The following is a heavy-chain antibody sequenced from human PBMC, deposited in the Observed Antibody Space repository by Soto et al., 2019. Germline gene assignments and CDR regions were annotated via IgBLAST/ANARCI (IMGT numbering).Heavy chain of an antibody. CDR3: ARVRIAVHLAAITNWFDT. V-gene: IGHV3-7*01. CDR1: GLDFSTFW. J-gene: IGHJ5*02. Sequence: DVRLVESGEGLVQPGGSLRLFFAASGLDFSTFWMTLVRPAPGKGLEWVATINQEGSETSYLDSVKGRFTISRDNAKNVLYLQMNSVRSEYTAVYYCARVRIAVHLAAITNWFDTWGQGTLVTVSS. CDR2: INQEGSET. D-gene: IGHD6-25*01.